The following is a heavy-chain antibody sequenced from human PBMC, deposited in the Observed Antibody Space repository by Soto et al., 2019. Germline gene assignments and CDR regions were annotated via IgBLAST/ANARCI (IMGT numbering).Heavy chain of an antibody. J-gene: IGHJ5*02. V-gene: IGHV4-4*07. Sequence: PSETLALTCTVSGASISCFYWSWIRKSAGKGLEWIGRIYATGTTDYNPSLKCRVMMSVDTSKKQFSLKLRSVTAEYTAVYYCVRDGTKTLRDWFDRWGHGISVTVSS. CDR3: VRDGTKTLRDWFDR. CDR2: IYATGTT. D-gene: IGHD1-1*01. CDR1: GASISCFY.